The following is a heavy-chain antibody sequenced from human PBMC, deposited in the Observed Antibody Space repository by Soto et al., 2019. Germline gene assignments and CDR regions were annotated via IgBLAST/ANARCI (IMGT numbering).Heavy chain of an antibody. CDR1: GFTFSTYG. CDR2: ISYDGSNK. CDR3: ARGSGSPKYYYYYYYMDV. V-gene: IGHV3-30*03. D-gene: IGHD3-10*01. Sequence: PGGSLRLSCAASGFTFSTYGMHWVRQAPGKGLEWVAVISYDGSNKYYADSVKGRFTISRHNSKNTLYLQMNSLRAEDTAVYYCARGSGSPKYYYYYYYMDVWGKGTTVTVSS. J-gene: IGHJ6*03.